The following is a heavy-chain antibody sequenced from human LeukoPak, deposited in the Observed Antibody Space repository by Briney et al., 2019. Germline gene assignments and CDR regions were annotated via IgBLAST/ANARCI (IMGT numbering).Heavy chain of an antibody. CDR3: ARPPDSLANAYDV. V-gene: IGHV3-74*01. CDR2: IDPDGVGS. D-gene: IGHD3-22*01. CDR1: GFSHNKHW. J-gene: IGHJ3*01. Sequence: PGGSLRLSCTASGFSHNKHWMHWVRQAPGGGLVWVSRIDPDGVGSDSADSVRGRFTISRDNARNTLYLQMESLRAEDTAVYYCARPPDSLANAYDVWGQGTMVTVSS.